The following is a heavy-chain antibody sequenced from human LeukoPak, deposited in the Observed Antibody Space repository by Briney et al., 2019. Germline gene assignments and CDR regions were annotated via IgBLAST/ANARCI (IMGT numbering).Heavy chain of an antibody. J-gene: IGHJ5*02. CDR1: GYAISGGYY. D-gene: IGHD3-10*01. CDR3: ARGQSGVRGANVPNLMGFDP. Sequence: SETLSLTCTVSGYAISGGYYWTWIRQPAGKGLEWIGRIHTSGNTNYNPSLKSRVTISIDTSKNQISLILSSVTAADTAVYFCARGQSGVRGANVPNLMGFDPWGQGTLVIVSS. CDR2: IHTSGNT. V-gene: IGHV4-61*02.